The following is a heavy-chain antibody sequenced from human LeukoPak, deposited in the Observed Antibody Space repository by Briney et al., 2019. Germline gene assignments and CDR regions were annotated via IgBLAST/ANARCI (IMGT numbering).Heavy chain of an antibody. Sequence: PGGSLRLSCETSGFTFSNYWMSWVRQAPGKGLDWVAFIHYDGYNKYYSDSVKGRFTISRDNSKNTVYLQMNSLRAEDTALYYCAARRLTVATEIDYWGQGTLVTVSS. CDR3: AARRLTVATEIDY. J-gene: IGHJ4*02. V-gene: IGHV3-30*02. D-gene: IGHD4-17*01. CDR2: IHYDGYNK. CDR1: GFTFSNYW.